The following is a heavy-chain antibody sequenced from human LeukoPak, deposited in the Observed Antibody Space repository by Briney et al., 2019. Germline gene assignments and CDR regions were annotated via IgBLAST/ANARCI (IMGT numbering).Heavy chain of an antibody. D-gene: IGHD2-21*02. J-gene: IGHJ4*02. CDR3: AKVPKYCGGDCYSYIDY. CDR2: ISGSGTST. V-gene: IGHV3-23*01. Sequence: GGSLRLSCAASGYTFSNFGLSWVRQAPGKGLEWDSIISGSGTSTFYADSVRGRFTVSRDNSKNMLYLQMNTLRAEDTAVYYCAKVPKYCGGDCYSYIDYWGQGTLVTVSS. CDR1: GYTFSNFG.